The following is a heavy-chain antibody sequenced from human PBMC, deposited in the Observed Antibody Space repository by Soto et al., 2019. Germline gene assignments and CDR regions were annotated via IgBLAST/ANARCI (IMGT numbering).Heavy chain of an antibody. V-gene: IGHV4-59*01. J-gene: IGHJ5*02. D-gene: IGHD6-13*01. CDR2: IYYSGST. Sequence: GKGLEWIGHIYYSGSTNYNPSLKSRLTLSLDTSKNQFPLKLTSVTAADTAVYYCARVGRLITAAGLLDAWGQGTLVTVSS. CDR3: ARVGRLITAAGLLDA.